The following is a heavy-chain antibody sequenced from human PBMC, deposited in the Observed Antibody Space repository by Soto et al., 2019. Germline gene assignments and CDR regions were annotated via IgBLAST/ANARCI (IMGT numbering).Heavy chain of an antibody. Sequence: QVQLVQSGAEVKKPGASVKVSCKASGYTFTSYGISWVRQAPGQGLERMGWISDDNGNTNYAQKLQGRVTMTTDTSTSTAYMELRSLRSDDTAVYYCARDPGRAGTTPGYMDVWGKGTTVTVSS. D-gene: IGHD1-7*01. CDR2: ISDDNGNT. CDR1: GYTFTSYG. V-gene: IGHV1-18*01. CDR3: ARDPGRAGTTPGYMDV. J-gene: IGHJ6*03.